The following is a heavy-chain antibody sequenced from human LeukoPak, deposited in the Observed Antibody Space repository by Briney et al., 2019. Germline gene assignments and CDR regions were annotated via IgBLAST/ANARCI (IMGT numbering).Heavy chain of an antibody. CDR2: IYYSGST. J-gene: IGHJ4*02. CDR3: ARVRYSYFFDY. D-gene: IGHD5-18*01. Sequence: SETLSLTCTVSGGSISSYYWSWIRQPPGKGLEWVGYIYYSGSTNYNPSLKSRVTISVDTSKNQFSLKLSSVTAADTAVYYCARVRYSYFFDYWGQGTLVTVSS. V-gene: IGHV4-59*01. CDR1: GGSISSYY.